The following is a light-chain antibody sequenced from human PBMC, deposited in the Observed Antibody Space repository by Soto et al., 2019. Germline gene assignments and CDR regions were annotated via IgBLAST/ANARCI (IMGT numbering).Light chain of an antibody. CDR2: DVS. J-gene: IGLJ2*01. Sequence: QSVLTQPRSVSGSPGQSVTISCTGTSSDVGGYNYVSWYQQHPGKAPKLMIYDVSKRPSGVPDRFSGSKSGNTASLTNSGLQAEDEADYYCCSYAGSYTFVFGGGTKLTVL. CDR1: SSDVGGYNY. V-gene: IGLV2-11*01. CDR3: CSYAGSYTFV.